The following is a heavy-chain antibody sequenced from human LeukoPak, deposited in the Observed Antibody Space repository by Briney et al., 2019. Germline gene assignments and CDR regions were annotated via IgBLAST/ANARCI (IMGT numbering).Heavy chain of an antibody. V-gene: IGHV3-7*01. CDR1: GFTFSSYW. CDR3: ARGVAFYFGSGSPNY. Sequence: GGSLRLSCAASGFTFSSYWMSWVRQAPGKGLEWVANIKQDGSKKYYVDSVKGRFTISRDNAKNSLYLQMNSLRAEDTAVYYCARGVAFYFGSGSPNYWGQGTLVTVS. CDR2: IKQDGSKK. J-gene: IGHJ4*02. D-gene: IGHD3-10*01.